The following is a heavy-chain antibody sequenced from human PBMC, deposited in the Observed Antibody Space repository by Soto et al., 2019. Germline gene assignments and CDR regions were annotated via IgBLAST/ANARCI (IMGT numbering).Heavy chain of an antibody. CDR1: GGTFSSYA. CDR3: ARSQGSSTSLEIYYYYYYGMDV. J-gene: IGHJ6*02. Sequence: QVQLVQSGAEVKKPGSSVKVSCKASGGTFSSYAISWVRQAPGQGLEWMGGIIPISGTANYAQKIQGRVTITADKSTSTAYMELSSLRSEDTAVYYCARSQGSSTSLEIYYYYYYGMDVWGQGTTVTVSS. D-gene: IGHD2-2*01. CDR2: IIPISGTA. V-gene: IGHV1-69*06.